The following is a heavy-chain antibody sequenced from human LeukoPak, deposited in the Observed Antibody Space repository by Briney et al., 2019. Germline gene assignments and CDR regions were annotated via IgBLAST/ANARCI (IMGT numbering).Heavy chain of an antibody. J-gene: IGHJ3*02. V-gene: IGHV5-51*01. CDR1: GYSFTSYW. CDR2: IYPGDSDT. D-gene: IGHD3-16*01. Sequence: GESLKISCKGSGYSFTSYWIGWVRQMPGKGLEWMGIIYPGDSDTRYSSSFQGQVTISADKSISTAYLQWSSLKASDTAMYYCARQLRSPGGISNWDALDIWGQGTMVTVSS. CDR3: ARQLRSPGGISNWDALDI.